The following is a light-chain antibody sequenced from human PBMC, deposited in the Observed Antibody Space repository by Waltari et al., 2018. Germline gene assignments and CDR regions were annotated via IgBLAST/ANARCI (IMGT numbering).Light chain of an antibody. Sequence: EIVLTQSPGTLSLSPGQRATLSCRASQSVSSNYLAWYQQKPCQAPRLLIYGASSTATSIPNRFSSSGSTAVFTLTISRLEPDDFAVYYCQQYGSSPYTFGQGTKLEIE. CDR3: QQYGSSPYT. CDR1: QSVSSNY. J-gene: IGKJ2*01. CDR2: GAS. V-gene: IGKV3-20*01.